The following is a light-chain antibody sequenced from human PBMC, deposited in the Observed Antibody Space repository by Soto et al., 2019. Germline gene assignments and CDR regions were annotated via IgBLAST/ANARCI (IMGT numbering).Light chain of an antibody. Sequence: EIVLTQSPGTLSLSPGESATLSCRASQSVSSSYLAWYQQKPGQAPRLLIHGASTRAFGIPDRFTGSGSGTDFTLTIRRLEPEEFAVYYCQQYGGSPMYTFGQGTKLEIK. J-gene: IGKJ2*01. CDR2: GAS. V-gene: IGKV3-20*01. CDR3: QQYGGSPMYT. CDR1: QSVSSSY.